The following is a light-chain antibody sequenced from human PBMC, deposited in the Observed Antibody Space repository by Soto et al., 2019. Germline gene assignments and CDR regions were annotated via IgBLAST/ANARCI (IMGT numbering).Light chain of an antibody. CDR1: SSNIGSNT. CDR3: AAWDDSLNGHVV. V-gene: IGLV1-44*01. Sequence: QSGLTPPPSASGTPGHRVTISYSGSSSNIGSNTVNWYQQLPGTAPKLLIYSNNQRPSGVPDRFSGSKSGTSASLAISGLQSEDEADYYCAAWDDSLNGHVVFGGGTKVTVL. J-gene: IGLJ2*01. CDR2: SNN.